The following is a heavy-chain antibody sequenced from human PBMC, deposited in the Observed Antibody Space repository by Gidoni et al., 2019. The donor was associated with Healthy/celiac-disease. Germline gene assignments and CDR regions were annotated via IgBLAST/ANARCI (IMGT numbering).Heavy chain of an antibody. CDR1: GCSISSSSYY. V-gene: IGHV4-39*01. CDR3: ARLLRRGATDY. CDR2: IYYSGST. J-gene: IGHJ4*02. D-gene: IGHD3-10*01. Sequence: QPQLPESDPGLAKPSATLSLICTVAGCSISSSSYYWGWIRQPPGKGLEWIGGIYYSGSTYYNPSLKSRVTISVDTSKNQFSLKLSSVTAADTAVYYCARLLRRGATDYWGQGTLVTVSS.